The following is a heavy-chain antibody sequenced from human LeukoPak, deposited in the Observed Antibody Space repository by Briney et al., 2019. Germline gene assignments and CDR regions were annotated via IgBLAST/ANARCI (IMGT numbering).Heavy chain of an antibody. D-gene: IGHD4-17*01. Sequence: ASVKVSCKVSGYTLTELSMHWVRQAPGKGLEWTGGFDPEDGETIYAQKFQGRVTMTEDTSTDTAYMELSSLRSEDTAVYYCATGYYGDYRSFDYWGQGTLVTVSS. CDR3: ATGYYGDYRSFDY. V-gene: IGHV1-24*01. J-gene: IGHJ4*02. CDR1: GYTLTELS. CDR2: FDPEDGET.